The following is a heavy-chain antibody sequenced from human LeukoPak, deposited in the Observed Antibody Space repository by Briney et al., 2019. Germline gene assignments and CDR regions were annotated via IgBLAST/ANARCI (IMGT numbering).Heavy chain of an antibody. Sequence: GGSLRLSCAASGFMFDIYAMTWVRQAPGKGLEWVSGVSASANSTYYADAVKGRFTISRDNSKNSLSLQMNSLRPEDTALYYCAKDGKNYFDYWGQGTLVTVSS. CDR3: AKDGKNYFDY. V-gene: IGHV3-43*02. J-gene: IGHJ4*02. CDR1: GFMFDIYA. CDR2: VSASANST.